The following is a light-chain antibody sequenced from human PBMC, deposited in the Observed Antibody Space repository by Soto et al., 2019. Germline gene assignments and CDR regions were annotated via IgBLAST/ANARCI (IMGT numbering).Light chain of an antibody. CDR2: GNT. CDR1: SSNIGAGFD. J-gene: IGLJ1*01. V-gene: IGLV1-40*01. Sequence: QSVLTQPPSVSGAPGQRVTISCTGTSSNIGAGFDVHWYQQFPGTPPTVLLYGNTNRPPAAPDRFSASKSATSASLAISGLQAEDEADYYCQSYDSRLSGSKVFGTGTKLTVL. CDR3: QSYDSRLSGSKV.